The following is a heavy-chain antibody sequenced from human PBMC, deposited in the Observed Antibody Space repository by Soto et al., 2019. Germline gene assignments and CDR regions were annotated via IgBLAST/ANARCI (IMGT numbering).Heavy chain of an antibody. CDR2: ISYDGSNK. CDR3: SRDPRYMAKPGEVDY. Sequence: PGGSLRLSCAASGFTFSSYAMHWVRQAPGKGLEWVAVISYDGSNKYYADSVKGRFTISRDNSKNTLYLQMNSLRAEDTAVYYCSRDPRYMAKPGEVDYWGQGTLVTVSS. CDR1: GFTFSSYA. V-gene: IGHV3-30-3*01. D-gene: IGHD3-10*01. J-gene: IGHJ4*02.